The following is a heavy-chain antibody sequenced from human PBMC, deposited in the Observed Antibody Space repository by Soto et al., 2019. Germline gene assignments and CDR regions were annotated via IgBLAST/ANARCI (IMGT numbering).Heavy chain of an antibody. CDR3: AWAAMVTGYYYYGMDV. J-gene: IGHJ6*02. CDR1: GYTFTSYY. V-gene: IGHV1-46*03. D-gene: IGHD5-18*01. Sequence: GASVKVSCKASGYTFTSYYMHWVRQAPGQGLEWMGIINPSGGSTSYAQKLQGRVTMTRDTSTSTVYMELSSLRSEDTAVYYCAWAAMVTGYYYYGMDVWGQGTTVTVSS. CDR2: INPSGGST.